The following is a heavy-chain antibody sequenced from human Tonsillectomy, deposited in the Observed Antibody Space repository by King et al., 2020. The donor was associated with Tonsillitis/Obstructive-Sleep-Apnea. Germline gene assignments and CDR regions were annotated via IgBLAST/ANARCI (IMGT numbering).Heavy chain of an antibody. D-gene: IGHD3-22*01. V-gene: IGHV1-69*01. Sequence: QLVQSGAEVKKPGSSVKVSCKTSGGTFSSYSINWVLQAPGQGLEWMGGIIPIFGTANYAQKFQGRVTITADESTSTAHMELSSLRSEDTAVYYCARAFSDGSGYFYSYFDYWGQGALVTVSS. CDR2: IIPIFGTA. J-gene: IGHJ4*02. CDR3: ARAFSDGSGYFYSYFDY. CDR1: GGTFSSYS.